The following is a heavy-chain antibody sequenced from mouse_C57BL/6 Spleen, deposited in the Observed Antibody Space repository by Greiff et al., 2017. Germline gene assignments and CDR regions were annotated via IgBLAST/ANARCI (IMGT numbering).Heavy chain of an antibody. Sequence: EVQVVESGGGLVQPGGSMKLSCVASGFTFSNYWMNWVRQSPEKGLEWVAQIRLKSDNYATHYAESVKGRFTISSNDFKSSVYLQMNNLRAEDTGIYYGTGGFITTVVATRDYDMDYWGQGTSVTVSS. CDR3: TGGFITTVVATRDYDMDY. V-gene: IGHV6-3*01. CDR1: GFTFSNYW. J-gene: IGHJ4*01. D-gene: IGHD1-1*01. CDR2: IRLKSDNYAT.